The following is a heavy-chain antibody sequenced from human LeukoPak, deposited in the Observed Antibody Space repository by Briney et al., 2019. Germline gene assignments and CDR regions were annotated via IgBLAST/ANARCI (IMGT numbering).Heavy chain of an antibody. CDR3: ARGSGSDGVDY. Sequence: GGSLRLSCAASGFTFSSYSVNWVRQAPGKGLEWVSSISSSSSYIYYADSVKGRFTISRDNAKNSLYLQMNSLRAEDTAVYYCARGSGSDGVDYWGQGTLVTVSS. CDR2: ISSSSSYI. J-gene: IGHJ4*02. CDR1: GFTFSSYS. V-gene: IGHV3-21*01. D-gene: IGHD3-3*01.